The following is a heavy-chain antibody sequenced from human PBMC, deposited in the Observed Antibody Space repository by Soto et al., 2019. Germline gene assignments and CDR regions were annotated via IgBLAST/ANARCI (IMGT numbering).Heavy chain of an antibody. CDR3: ARRLTVTFDAFDI. CDR2: IYYSGST. J-gene: IGHJ3*02. V-gene: IGHV4-59*08. Sequence: PSETLSLTCTVSGGSISSYYWSWIRQPPGKGLEWIGYIYYSGSTNYNPSLKSRVTISVDTSKNQFSLKLSSVTAADTAVYYCARRLTVTFDAFDIWGQGTMVTVSS. D-gene: IGHD4-17*01. CDR1: GGSISSYY.